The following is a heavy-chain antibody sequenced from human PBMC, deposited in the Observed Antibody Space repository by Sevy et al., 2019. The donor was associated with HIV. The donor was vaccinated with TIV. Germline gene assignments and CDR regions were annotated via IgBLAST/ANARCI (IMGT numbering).Heavy chain of an antibody. J-gene: IGHJ5*02. CDR2: IYTSGST. V-gene: IGHV4-61*02. Sequence: SETLSLTCTVSGGSISSGSYYWSWIRQPAGKGLEWIGRIYTSGSTNYNPSLKSRVTISVDTSKNQFSLKLSSVTAADTAVYYCARDGSTWAGWFDPWGQGTQVTVSS. D-gene: IGHD2-2*01. CDR1: GGSISSGSYY. CDR3: ARDGSTWAGWFDP.